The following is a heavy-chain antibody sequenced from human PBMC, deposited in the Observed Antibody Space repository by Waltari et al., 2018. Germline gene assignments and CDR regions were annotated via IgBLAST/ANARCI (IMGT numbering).Heavy chain of an antibody. Sequence: QVQLVQSGAEVKKPGSSVKVSCKASGGTFSSYTISWVRQAPGQGLEWMGRIIPSLGIANYAQKFQGRVTITADKSTSTAYMELSSLRAEDTAVYYCARRAAAHHYYFDYWGQGTLVTVSS. J-gene: IGHJ4*02. CDR2: IIPSLGIA. V-gene: IGHV1-69*02. D-gene: IGHD6-13*01. CDR3: ARRAAAHHYYFDY. CDR1: GGTFSSYT.